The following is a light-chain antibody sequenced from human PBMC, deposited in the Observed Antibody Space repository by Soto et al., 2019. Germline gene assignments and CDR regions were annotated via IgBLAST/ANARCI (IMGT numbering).Light chain of an antibody. J-gene: IGKJ1*01. CDR2: GAS. CDR1: QTIGQK. CDR3: QQYNGWPWT. Sequence: EIVLAQSPATLSVTPGERITLSCRATQTIGQKLAWYLQRPGQAPSLLMYGASTRATDIPARFSGSVSGTEFTLTINGLQYEYFAVYYCQQYNGWPWTFGQGTKVEI. V-gene: IGKV3-15*01.